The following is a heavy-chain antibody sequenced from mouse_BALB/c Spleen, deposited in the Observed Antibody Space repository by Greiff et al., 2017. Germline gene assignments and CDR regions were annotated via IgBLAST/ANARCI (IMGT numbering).Heavy chain of an antibody. CDR3: ARLGGNPFDY. D-gene: IGHD2-1*01. J-gene: IGHJ2*01. Sequence: QVQLQQSGPELVKPGASVRISCKASGYTFTSYYIHWVKQRPGQGLEWIGWIYPGNVNTKYNEKFKGKATLTADKSSSTAYMQLSSLTSEDSAVYFCARLGGNPFDYWGQGTTLTVSA. CDR2: IYPGNVNT. V-gene: IGHV1S56*01. CDR1: GYTFTSYY.